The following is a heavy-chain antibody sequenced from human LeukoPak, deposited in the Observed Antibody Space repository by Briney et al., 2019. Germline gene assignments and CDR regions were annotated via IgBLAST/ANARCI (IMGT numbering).Heavy chain of an antibody. Sequence: PGGSLRLSCTASRFTFSSYWMSWVRQAPGKGLEWVANIKQDGSEKYYVDSVKGRFTISRDNAKNSLYLQMNSLRAEDTAVYYCARVAVLWDCSGGSCYLGFDYWGQGTLVTVSS. J-gene: IGHJ4*02. CDR1: RFTFSSYW. CDR2: IKQDGSEK. V-gene: IGHV3-7*01. CDR3: ARVAVLWDCSGGSCYLGFDY. D-gene: IGHD2-15*01.